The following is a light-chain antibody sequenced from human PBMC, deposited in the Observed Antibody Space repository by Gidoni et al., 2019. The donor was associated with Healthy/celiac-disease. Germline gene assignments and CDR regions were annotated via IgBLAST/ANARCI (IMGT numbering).Light chain of an antibody. Sequence: DIQMTHSPSSLSASVGDRVTITCPASQDISNYLKWYQQKPGKAPKLLIYDASNLETGVPSRFSGSGSGTDFTFTISSLQPEDIATYYCQQYDKLPRSFGQGTKLEIK. CDR2: DAS. CDR3: QQYDKLPRS. V-gene: IGKV1-33*01. J-gene: IGKJ2*04. CDR1: QDISNY.